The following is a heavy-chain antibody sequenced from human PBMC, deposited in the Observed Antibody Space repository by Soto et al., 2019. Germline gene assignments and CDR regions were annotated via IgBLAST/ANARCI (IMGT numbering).Heavy chain of an antibody. CDR3: ARGRVNVDYLIDY. Sequence: TWKDSGGTFSSNTISWVRQAPGQGLEWMGRIIPILGIANYAQKFQGRVTITADKSTSTAYMELSSLRSEDTAVYYCARGRVNVDYLIDYWGQGTLVTVPS. CDR1: GGTFSSNT. V-gene: IGHV1-69*02. J-gene: IGHJ4*02. D-gene: IGHD4-17*01. CDR2: IIPILGIA.